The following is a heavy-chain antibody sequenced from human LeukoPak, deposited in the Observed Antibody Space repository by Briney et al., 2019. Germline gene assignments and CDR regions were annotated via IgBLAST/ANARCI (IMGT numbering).Heavy chain of an antibody. D-gene: IGHD1-26*01. J-gene: IGHJ4*02. Sequence: PGGSLRLSCAASGFTFSGYWKSWVRQAPGKGPEWVANIKQDGSEIYYVDSVKGRFTISRDNAKNSLFLQMNSLRAEDTAVYYCARDKAVGPTLLDYWGQGTLVTVSS. CDR2: IKQDGSEI. CDR3: ARDKAVGPTLLDY. V-gene: IGHV3-7*01. CDR1: GFTFSGYW.